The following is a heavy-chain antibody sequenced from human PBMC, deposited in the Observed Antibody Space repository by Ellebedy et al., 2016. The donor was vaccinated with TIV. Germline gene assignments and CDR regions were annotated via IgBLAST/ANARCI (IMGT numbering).Heavy chain of an antibody. CDR1: GFTFSSYA. V-gene: IGHV3-23*01. CDR3: AKGGGSSSWYSFVGWFDP. Sequence: GESLKISCAASGFTFSSYAMSWVRQALGKGLEWVSAISGSGGTTYYADSVKGRFTISRDNSKNTLYLQMNSLRAEDTAVYYCAKGGGSSSWYSFVGWFDPWGQGTLVTVSS. J-gene: IGHJ5*02. CDR2: ISGSGGTT. D-gene: IGHD6-13*01.